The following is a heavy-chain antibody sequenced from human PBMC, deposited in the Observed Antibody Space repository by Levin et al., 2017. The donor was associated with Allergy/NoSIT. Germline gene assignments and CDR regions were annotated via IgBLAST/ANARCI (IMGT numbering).Heavy chain of an antibody. D-gene: IGHD4/OR15-4a*01. Sequence: GGSLRLSCAASGFTFSDHYMDWVRQAPGKGLEWVGRTRNKANSYTTEYAASVKGRFTISRDDSKNSLYLQMNSLKTEDTAVYYCASLLSYGGRRSDYWGQGTLVTVSS. CDR3: ASLLSYGGRRSDY. J-gene: IGHJ4*02. CDR1: GFTFSDHY. CDR2: TRNKANSYTT. V-gene: IGHV3-72*01.